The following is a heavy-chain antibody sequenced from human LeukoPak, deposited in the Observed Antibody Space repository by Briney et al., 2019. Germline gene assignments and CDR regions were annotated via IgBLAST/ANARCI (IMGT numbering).Heavy chain of an antibody. D-gene: IGHD3-22*01. CDR2: INWNGGST. Sequence: GGSLRLSCAASGFTFDDYGMSWVRQAPGKGLEWVSGINWNGGSTGYADSVKGRFTISRDNAKNSLYLQMNSLRAEDTALYYCARTPLLTYYYDSSGYYSFDYWGQGTRVTVSS. CDR3: ARTPLLTYYYDSSGYYSFDY. V-gene: IGHV3-20*04. J-gene: IGHJ4*02. CDR1: GFTFDDYG.